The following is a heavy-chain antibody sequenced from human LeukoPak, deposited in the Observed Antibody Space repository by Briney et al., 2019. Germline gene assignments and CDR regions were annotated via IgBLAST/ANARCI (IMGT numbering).Heavy chain of an antibody. Sequence: TASETLSLTCTVSGGSISSHFWSWIRQPPGKGLEWIGYIFYSGTTKYNPSLRSRVTISADTSKNQFSLKLSSVTAADTAVYYCARVLKGRAPFDYWGQGTLVTVSS. CDR2: IFYSGTT. CDR1: GGSISSHF. CDR3: ARVLKGRAPFDY. J-gene: IGHJ4*02. V-gene: IGHV4-59*08.